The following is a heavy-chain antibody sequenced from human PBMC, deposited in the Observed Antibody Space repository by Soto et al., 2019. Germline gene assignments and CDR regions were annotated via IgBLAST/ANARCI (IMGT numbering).Heavy chain of an antibody. CDR2: IRAYNGNT. V-gene: IGHV1-18*01. CDR3: ARNLPTMDL. Sequence: QVQLVQSGAEVKKPGASVKVSCKASGYTFTSYGISWVRQAPGQRLEWMGWIRAYNGNTNYAQKLQGRVTMTTPTPTTTASMEPRSPRSDDTAVYSSARNLPTMDLWGQGPTVTVSS. CDR1: GYTFTSYG. J-gene: IGHJ6*02.